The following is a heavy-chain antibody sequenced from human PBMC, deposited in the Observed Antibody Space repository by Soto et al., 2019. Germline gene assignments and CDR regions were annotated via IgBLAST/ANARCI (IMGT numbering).Heavy chain of an antibody. Sequence: SETLSLTCTVSGGFVNSDTHAWSWIRQTPGKRLEWIGFIYSGGSTKHPSLRSRVTMSVDTSKNQFSLKLRSVIVADTAVYHCARFVRSCSGTTCSTRADVWGQGITVTVSS. CDR3: ARFVRSCSGTTCSTRADV. V-gene: IGHV4-61*01. D-gene: IGHD2-2*01. CDR2: IYSGGST. J-gene: IGHJ6*02. CDR1: GGFVNSDTHA.